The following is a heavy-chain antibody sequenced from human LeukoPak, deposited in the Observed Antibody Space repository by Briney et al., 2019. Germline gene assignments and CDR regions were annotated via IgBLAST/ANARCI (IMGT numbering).Heavy chain of an antibody. V-gene: IGHV3-74*01. D-gene: IGHD2-2*02. CDR1: GFTFNSYW. Sequence: PGGSLRLSCAASGFTFNSYWMHWGRQAPGKRLVWVSRINSDGSSTGYADSVKGRFTISRDNAKNTLSLQMNSLRAEDTAVYYCARDKLRCSSTSCYNFDYWGQGALVTVSS. CDR2: INSDGSST. J-gene: IGHJ4*02. CDR3: ARDKLRCSSTSCYNFDY.